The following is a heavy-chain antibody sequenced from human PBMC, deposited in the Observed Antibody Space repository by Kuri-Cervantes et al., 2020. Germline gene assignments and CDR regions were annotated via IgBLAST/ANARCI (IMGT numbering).Heavy chain of an antibody. CDR1: GGSFSGYY. J-gene: IGHJ3*02. CDR3: ARGVWQQPVLGALDI. Sequence: GSLRLSCAVYGGSFSGYYWTWIRQPPGKGLEWIGYIYYSGSTNYNPSLKSRVTISLDTSKNQFSLKLSSVIAADTAIYYCARGVWQQPVLGALDIWGQGTMVTVSS. D-gene: IGHD6-13*01. V-gene: IGHV4-59*01. CDR2: IYYSGST.